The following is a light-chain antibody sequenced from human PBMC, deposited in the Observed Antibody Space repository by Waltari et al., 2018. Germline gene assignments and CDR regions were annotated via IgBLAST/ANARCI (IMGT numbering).Light chain of an antibody. CDR3: MQALQTPFT. Sequence: DIVMTQSPLSLPVTPGEPASISCRSSQSLLHSNGYNYLDWYLQKPWQSPQLLIYLGSNRASGVPDRFSGSGSGTDFTLKISRVEAEDVGVYHCMQALQTPFTFGPGTKVDIK. CDR2: LGS. CDR1: QSLLHSNGYNY. J-gene: IGKJ3*01. V-gene: IGKV2-28*01.